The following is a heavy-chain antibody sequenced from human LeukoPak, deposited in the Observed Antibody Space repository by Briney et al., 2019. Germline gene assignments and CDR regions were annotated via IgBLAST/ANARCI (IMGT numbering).Heavy chain of an antibody. CDR3: ARGDGGSPAHFDY. V-gene: IGHV1-69*04. Sequence: GASVKVSCKASGGTFSSYAISWVRQAPGQGLEWMGRIIPILGIANYAQKFQGRVTITADKSTSTAYMELRSLRAAATAVYDCARGDGGSPAHFDYWGEGTLVTVSS. J-gene: IGHJ4*02. D-gene: IGHD2-15*01. CDR2: IIPILGIA. CDR1: GGTFSSYA.